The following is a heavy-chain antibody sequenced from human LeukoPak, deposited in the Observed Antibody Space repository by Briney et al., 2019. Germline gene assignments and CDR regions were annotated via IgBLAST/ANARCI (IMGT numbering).Heavy chain of an antibody. CDR1: GFTFKTYA. CDR3: AKYKKGGSTTVSSSMDV. CDR2: ISGSGGGT. D-gene: IGHD4-17*01. Sequence: GGSLRLSRAASGFTFKTYAMSWVRQAPGKGLEWVSSISGSGGGTYYAESVKGRFTTSRDTSENTLYLQMNSLSAEETPIYYCAKYKKGGSTTVSSSMDVWGKGTTVTVSS. J-gene: IGHJ6*03. V-gene: IGHV3-23*01.